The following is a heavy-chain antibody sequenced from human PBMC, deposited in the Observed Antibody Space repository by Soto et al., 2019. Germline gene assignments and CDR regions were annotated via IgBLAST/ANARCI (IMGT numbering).Heavy chain of an antibody. CDR2: ISQDGTNR. CDR1: GFTFSTYG. D-gene: IGHD6-19*01. J-gene: IGHJ3*01. Sequence: QVQLVESGGGVVQPGRSLRLSCAASGFTFSTYGMHWVRQAPGKGLEWVAVISQDGTNRYYADSVKGRFTISRDNYKNMLFLQMDSLRTEDTAVFYCAKEWAAVAGTYVFEVWGQGTMVTVSS. V-gene: IGHV3-30*18. CDR3: AKEWAAVAGTYVFEV.